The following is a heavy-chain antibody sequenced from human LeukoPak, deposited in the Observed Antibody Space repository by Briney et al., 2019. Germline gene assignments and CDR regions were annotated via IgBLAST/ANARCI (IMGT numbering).Heavy chain of an antibody. V-gene: IGHV4-61*02. CDR3: AREGSMATMPD. CDR2: IYTSGST. Sequence: SETLSLTCTASGGSISSGSYYWSWIRQPAGKGLEWIGRIYTSGSTNYNPSLKSRVTISVDTSKNQFSLKLSSVTAADTAVYYCAREGSMATMPDWGQGTLVTVSS. D-gene: IGHD5-24*01. J-gene: IGHJ4*02. CDR1: GGSISSGSYY.